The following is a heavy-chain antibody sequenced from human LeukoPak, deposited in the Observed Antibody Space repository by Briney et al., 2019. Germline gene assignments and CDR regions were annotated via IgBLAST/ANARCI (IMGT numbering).Heavy chain of an antibody. D-gene: IGHD2-15*01. CDR2: IIPIFGTA. CDR3: ARVVGSVDWFDP. Sequence: SVKVSCKASGGTFSSYAISWVRQAPGQGLEWMGGIIPIFGTANYAQKLQGRVTMTTDTSTSTAYMEPRSLRSDDTAVYYCARVVGSVDWFDPWGQGTLVTVSS. V-gene: IGHV1-69*05. CDR1: GGTFSSYA. J-gene: IGHJ5*02.